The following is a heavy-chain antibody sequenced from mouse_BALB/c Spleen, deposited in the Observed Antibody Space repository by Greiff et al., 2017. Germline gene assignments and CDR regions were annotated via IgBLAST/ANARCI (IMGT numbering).Heavy chain of an antibody. Sequence: QVQLQQSGPELEKPVASVKLSCKASGYTFTSYYMYWVKQRPGQGLEWIGEINPSNGGTNFNEKFKSKATLTVDKSSSTAYMQLSSLTSEDSAVYYCTKNTRGYAMDYWGQGTSVTVSS. J-gene: IGHJ4*01. CDR1: GYTFTSYY. V-gene: IGHV1S16*01. CDR2: INPSNGGT. CDR3: TKNTRGYAMDY.